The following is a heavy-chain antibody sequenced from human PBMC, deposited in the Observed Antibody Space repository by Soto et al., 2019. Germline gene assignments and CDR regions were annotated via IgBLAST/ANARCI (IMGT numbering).Heavy chain of an antibody. V-gene: IGHV4-4*02. CDR3: ARVSGSYYYGMDV. CDR1: GGSISSSNW. CDR2: IYHSGST. J-gene: IGHJ6*02. D-gene: IGHD1-26*01. Sequence: SETMSLTCAVSGGSISSSNWWSWVRQPPGKGLEWIGEIYHSGSTNYNPSLKSRVTISVDKSKNQFSLKLSSVTAADTAVYYCARVSGSYYYGMDVWGQGTTVTVSS.